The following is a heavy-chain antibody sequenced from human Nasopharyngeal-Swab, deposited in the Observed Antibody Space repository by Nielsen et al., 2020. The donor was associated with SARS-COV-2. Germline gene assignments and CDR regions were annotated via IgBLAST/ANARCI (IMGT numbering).Heavy chain of an antibody. CDR3: ARANRSGIFGVVLNFDY. CDR2: ICYSGST. D-gene: IGHD3-3*01. J-gene: IGHJ4*02. V-gene: IGHV4-31*03. CDR1: GGSISSGGYY. Sequence: SETLSLTCTVSGGSISSGGYYWSWIRQHPGKGLEWIGYICYSGSTYYNPSLKSRVTISVDTSKNQFSLKLSSVTAADTAVYYCARANRSGIFGVVLNFDYWGQGTLVTVSS.